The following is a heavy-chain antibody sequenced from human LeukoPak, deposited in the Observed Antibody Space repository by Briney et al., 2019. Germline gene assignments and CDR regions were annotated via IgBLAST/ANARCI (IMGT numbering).Heavy chain of an antibody. J-gene: IGHJ4*02. CDR3: TRDVYCGFWSGYFDY. Sequence: GGSLRLSCTASGFTFGDYAMSWFRQAPGKGLEWVGFIRSKAYGGTTEYAASVKGRFTISRDDSKSIAYLQMNSLKTEDTAVYYCTRDVYCGFWSGYFDYWGQGTLVTVSS. CDR1: GFTFGDYA. D-gene: IGHD3-3*01. V-gene: IGHV3-49*03. CDR2: IRSKAYGGTT.